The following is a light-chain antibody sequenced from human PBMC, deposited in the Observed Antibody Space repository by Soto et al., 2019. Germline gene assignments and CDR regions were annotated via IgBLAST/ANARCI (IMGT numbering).Light chain of an antibody. J-gene: IGKJ5*01. CDR2: LAS. V-gene: IGKV1-9*01. Sequence: DIQFTQSASFLSASALYRVTITCRASQGISKYLTWYQQKPGKAPKLLIYLASTLQSGVPSRFSGSGSGTQFTLTISSLQPDDFAVFYCQQYGTSEIIFGQGTRLEIK. CDR3: QQYGTSEII. CDR1: QGISKY.